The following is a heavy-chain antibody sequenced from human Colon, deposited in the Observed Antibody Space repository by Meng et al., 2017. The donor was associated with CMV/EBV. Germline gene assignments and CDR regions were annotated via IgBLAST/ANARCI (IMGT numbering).Heavy chain of an antibody. V-gene: IGHV3-30*02. D-gene: IGHD3-10*01. CDR1: GFTFSNYA. CDR2: ILFDGSDA. J-gene: IGHJ4*02. Sequence: GESLKISCVASGFTFSNYAMHWVRQAPGKRPEWLTFILFDGSDAHYADSLGGRFTISRDDSKNTLYLQMNSLRLDDTAVYYCAKDMGRRAAYYGYCDSWGQGTLATVSS. CDR3: AKDMGRRAAYYGYCDS.